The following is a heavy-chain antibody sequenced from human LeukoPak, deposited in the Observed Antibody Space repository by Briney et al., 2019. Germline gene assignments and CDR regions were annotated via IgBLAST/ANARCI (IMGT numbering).Heavy chain of an antibody. D-gene: IGHD2-2*03. J-gene: IGHJ5*02. CDR1: GSALSDLA. V-gene: IGHV1-24*01. Sequence: ASVKVSCKVSGSALSDLAMQWVRQVPGKGLEWMGGLDRESGETLYSEKFQGRVTMARDTSTDTAYMDLTSLTSEDTAVYYCATGHSTGYHYWFDPWGQGTLVTVSS. CDR3: ATGHSTGYHYWFDP. CDR2: LDRESGET.